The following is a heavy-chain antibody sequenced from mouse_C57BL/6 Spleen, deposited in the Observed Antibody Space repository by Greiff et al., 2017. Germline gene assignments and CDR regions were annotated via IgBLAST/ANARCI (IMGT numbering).Heavy chain of an antibody. CDR1: GYTFTDYY. V-gene: IGHV1-26*01. CDR3: ARVCNVYYSMDY. J-gene: IGHJ4*01. Sequence: EVQLQQSGPELVKPGASVKLSCKASGYTFTDYYMHWVKQSHGKSLEWIGDINPNNGGTNYNQKFKGKATLTVDKSSSTAYMELRSLTSEDSAVYYCARVCNVYYSMDYWGQGTSVTVSS. D-gene: IGHD2-1*01. CDR2: INPNNGGT.